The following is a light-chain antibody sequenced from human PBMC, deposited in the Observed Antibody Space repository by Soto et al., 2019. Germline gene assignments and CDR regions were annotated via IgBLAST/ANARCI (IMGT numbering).Light chain of an antibody. J-gene: IGKJ4*01. Sequence: DLPMTQSPSSLSASVGDRVTITCRASQSISSYLNWYQQKPGKAPKLLIYAASSSQSGVPSRISGSGSGTDFTLTISSLQPEDFATYYCQQSYSSPLTFGGGTKVEIK. CDR3: QQSYSSPLT. V-gene: IGKV1-39*01. CDR1: QSISSY. CDR2: AAS.